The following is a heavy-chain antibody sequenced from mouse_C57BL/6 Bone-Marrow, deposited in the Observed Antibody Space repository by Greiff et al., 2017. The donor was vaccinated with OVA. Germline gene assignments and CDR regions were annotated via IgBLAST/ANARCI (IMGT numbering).Heavy chain of an antibody. CDR1: GYTFTDYY. CDR2: INPYNGGT. Sequence: EVQGVESGPVLVKPGASVKMSCKASGYTFTDYYMNWVKQSHGTSLEWIGVINPYNGGTSYNQKFKGKATLTVDKSSSTAYMELNSLTSEDSAVYYCARSTTTVVEGYWGQGTTLTVSS. J-gene: IGHJ2*01. CDR3: ARSTTTVVEGY. D-gene: IGHD1-1*01. V-gene: IGHV1-19*01.